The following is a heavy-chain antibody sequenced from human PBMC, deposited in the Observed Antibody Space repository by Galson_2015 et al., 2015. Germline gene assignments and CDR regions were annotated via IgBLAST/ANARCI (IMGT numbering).Heavy chain of an antibody. J-gene: IGHJ4*02. CDR2: IKQDGSEK. D-gene: IGHD5-24*01. CDR1: GFTFSSYW. V-gene: IGHV3-7*03. Sequence: SLRLSCAASGFTFSSYWMSWVRQAPGKGLEWVANIKQDGSEKYYVDSVKGRFTISRDNAKNSLYLQMNSLRAEDTAVYYCARSKEMATINYFDYWGQGTLVTVSS. CDR3: ARSKEMATINYFDY.